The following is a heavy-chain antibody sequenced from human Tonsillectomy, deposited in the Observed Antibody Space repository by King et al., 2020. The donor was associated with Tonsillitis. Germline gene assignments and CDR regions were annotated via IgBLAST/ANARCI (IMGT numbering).Heavy chain of an antibody. V-gene: IGHV3-23*04. D-gene: IGHD3-3*01. CDR2: VSGSGGKM. Sequence: VQLVESGGGLVQPGRSLRLSCAASGFTFSGYAMTWVRQAPGKGLEWVSGVSGSGGKMDYADSVKGRFAVSRDNSKNTLYLQMNSLRVEDTAVYYCAKSPHLGLLLHYVIDVGGQGTTVTVSS. CDR3: AKSPHLGLLLHYVIDV. CDR1: GFTFSGYA. J-gene: IGHJ6*02.